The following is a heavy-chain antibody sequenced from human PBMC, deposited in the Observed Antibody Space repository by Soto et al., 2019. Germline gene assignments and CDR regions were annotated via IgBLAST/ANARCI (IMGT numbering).Heavy chain of an antibody. CDR2: ISKDGSSK. Sequence: GGSLRLSCAASGFIFSRYAIHWVRQAPGKGLEWLAVISKDGSSKYYLDSVKGRFTISRDNSKNTVHLEMNSLRDEDTALYYCARSRSGAVADSFDFWGQGTLVTVSS. V-gene: IGHV3-30*04. CDR1: GFIFSRYA. J-gene: IGHJ4*02. CDR3: ARSRSGAVADSFDF. D-gene: IGHD3-10*01.